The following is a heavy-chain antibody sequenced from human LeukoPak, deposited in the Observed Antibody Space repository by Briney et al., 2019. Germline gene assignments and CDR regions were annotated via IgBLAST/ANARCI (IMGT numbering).Heavy chain of an antibody. V-gene: IGHV4-4*07. CDR2: VYASGST. D-gene: IGHD3-16*01. CDR3: ARDWGNA. Sequence: PSETLSLTCTVSGGSISNYYWSWIRQPAGKALEWIGRVYASGSTNYNPSLESRVTMSIDTSMSQFSLTLTSVTAADTAVYFCARDWGNAWGQGTTVTVSS. J-gene: IGHJ6*02. CDR1: GGSISNYY.